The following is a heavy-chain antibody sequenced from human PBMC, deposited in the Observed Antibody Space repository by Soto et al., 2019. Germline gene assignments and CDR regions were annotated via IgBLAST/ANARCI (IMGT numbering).Heavy chain of an antibody. CDR3: ARRGVGITGTTAEYFQH. V-gene: IGHV4-34*01. D-gene: IGHD1-7*01. CDR1: GGSFGGYY. CDR2: INHSGST. J-gene: IGHJ1*01. Sequence: SETLSLTCAVYGGSFGGYYWSWIRQPPGKGLEWIGEINHSGSTNYNPSLKSRVTISVDTSKNQFSLKLSSVTAADTAVYYCARRGVGITGTTAEYFQHWGQGTLVTVSS.